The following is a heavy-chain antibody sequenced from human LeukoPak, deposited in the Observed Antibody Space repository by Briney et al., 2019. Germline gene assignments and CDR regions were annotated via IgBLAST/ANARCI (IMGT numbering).Heavy chain of an antibody. CDR3: AKGDGSGSYYNEAYYFDY. Sequence: GESLTLSCAASGFTFSSYGMHWVRQAPGQGLEWVAVISYDGSNKYYAASVKGRFTISRDNSKSTLYLQMNSLRAEDTAVYYCAKGDGSGSYYNEAYYFDYWGQGTLVTVSS. CDR1: GFTFSSYG. D-gene: IGHD3-10*01. J-gene: IGHJ4*02. V-gene: IGHV3-30*18. CDR2: ISYDGSNK.